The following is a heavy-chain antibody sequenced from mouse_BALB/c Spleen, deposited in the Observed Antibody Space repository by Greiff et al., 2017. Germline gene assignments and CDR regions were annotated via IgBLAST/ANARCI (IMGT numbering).Heavy chain of an antibody. CDR1: GYSITSDYA. CDR2: ISYSGST. J-gene: IGHJ1*01. D-gene: IGHD5-1*01. CDR3: ARRVRWYFDV. V-gene: IGHV3-2*02. Sequence: DVKLVESGPGLVKPSQSLSLTCTVTGYSITSDYAWNWIRQFPGNKLEWMGYISYSGSTSYNPSLKSRISITRDTSKNQFFLQLNSVTTEDTATYYCARRVRWYFDVWGAGTTVTVSS.